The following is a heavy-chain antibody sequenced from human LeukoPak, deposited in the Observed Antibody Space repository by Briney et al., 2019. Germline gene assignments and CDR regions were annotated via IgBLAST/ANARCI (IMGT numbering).Heavy chain of an antibody. Sequence: YWMSWVRQTPEKGLEWVANIKQDGSETVYVDSVKGRFTISRDNAQSSLYLQMNSLRAEDTAVYYCARDPYSSSWSYGMDVWGQGTAVTVSS. CDR3: ARDPYSSSWSYGMDV. D-gene: IGHD6-13*01. CDR1: YW. J-gene: IGHJ6*02. CDR2: IKQDGSET. V-gene: IGHV3-7*05.